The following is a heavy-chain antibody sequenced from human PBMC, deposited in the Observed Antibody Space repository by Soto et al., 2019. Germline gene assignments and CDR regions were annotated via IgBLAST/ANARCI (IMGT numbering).Heavy chain of an antibody. CDR3: ARGPVPNVY. CDR2: INHSGST. J-gene: IGHJ4*02. D-gene: IGHD2-2*01. Sequence: PSETLALTCADYGGSFSGYYWSWIRQPPGKGLEWIGEINHSGSTNYNPSLKSRVTISVDTCKNHFSLKLSSVTAADTAVYYCARGPVPNVYWGQGTLVTVSS. CDR1: GGSFSGYY. V-gene: IGHV4-34*01.